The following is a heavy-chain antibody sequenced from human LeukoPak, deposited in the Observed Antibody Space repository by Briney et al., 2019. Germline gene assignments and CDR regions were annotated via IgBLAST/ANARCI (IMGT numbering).Heavy chain of an antibody. J-gene: IGHJ4*02. D-gene: IGHD3-10*01. CDR3: ARRPYGSGSYYNLFDY. CDR1: GGSISSSSYY. Sequence: SETLSLTCTVSGGSISSSSYYWGWIRQPPGKGLEWIGSIYYSGSTYYNPSLKSRVTISVDTSKNQFSLKLSSVTAADTAVYYCARRPYGSGSYYNLFDYWGQGTLVTVSS. V-gene: IGHV4-39*01. CDR2: IYYSGST.